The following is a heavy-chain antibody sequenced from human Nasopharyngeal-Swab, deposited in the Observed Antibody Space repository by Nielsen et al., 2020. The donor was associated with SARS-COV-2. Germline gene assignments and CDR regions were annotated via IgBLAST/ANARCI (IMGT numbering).Heavy chain of an antibody. CDR3: ARAGTTSPETPFDY. V-gene: IGHV4-39*07. J-gene: IGHJ4*02. CDR2: IYHSGRT. D-gene: IGHD1-1*01. Sequence: RQAPGKGLEWIGSIYHSGRTNYNPSLKSRVSISVDTSKNQFSLKLSSVTAADTAVYYCARAGTTSPETPFDYWGQGTLVTVSS.